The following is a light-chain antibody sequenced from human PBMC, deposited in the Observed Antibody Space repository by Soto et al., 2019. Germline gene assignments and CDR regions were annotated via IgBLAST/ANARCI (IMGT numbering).Light chain of an antibody. CDR3: LQYYDYPPLI. CDR2: GAS. CDR1: RNINRK. J-gene: IGKJ4*01. V-gene: IGKV3-15*01. Sequence: EILMTQSPVTLSVSPGDRVTLSCRASRNINRKVAWYQQKPGQAPRLLISGASTRATGIPTRFSGSGSGTEFTLTISNLQSEDFAVYYCLQYYDYPPLIFGGGTKVEIK.